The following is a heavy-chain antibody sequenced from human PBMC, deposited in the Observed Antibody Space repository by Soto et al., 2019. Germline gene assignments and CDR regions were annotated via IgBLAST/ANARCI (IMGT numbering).Heavy chain of an antibody. CDR2: IGINSDTV. CDR1: GFTFSSYS. CDR3: SRDLNWAFDY. V-gene: IGHV3-48*02. J-gene: IGHJ4*02. D-gene: IGHD3-16*01. Sequence: EVQLVESGGGLVQPGGSLRLSCAASGFTFSSYSMNWVRQVPGKGLEWISYIGINSDTVSYADSVRGRFAISRDNAKSSPYLQMNSLRDEDTAVYHCSRDLNWAFDYRAQGILVTVSS.